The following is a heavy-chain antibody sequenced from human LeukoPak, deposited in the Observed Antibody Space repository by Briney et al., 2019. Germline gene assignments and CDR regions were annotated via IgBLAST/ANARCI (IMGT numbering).Heavy chain of an antibody. V-gene: IGHV4-30-2*01. D-gene: IGHD3-3*01. Sequence: PSETLSLTCIVSGGSISSGGYSWSWIRQPPGKGLEWIGYIYHSGSTYYNPSLKSRVTISVDRSKNQFSLKLSSVTAADTAVYYCARAPLDDFWSGYYKGAYFDYWGQGTLVTVSS. CDR2: IYHSGST. CDR3: ARAPLDDFWSGYYKGAYFDY. J-gene: IGHJ4*02. CDR1: GGSISSGGYS.